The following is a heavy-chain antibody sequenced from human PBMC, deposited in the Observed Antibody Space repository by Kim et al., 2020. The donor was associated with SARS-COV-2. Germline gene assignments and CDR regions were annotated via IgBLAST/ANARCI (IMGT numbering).Heavy chain of an antibody. D-gene: IGHD3-22*01. CDR3: TRDYPNYYYDSSGPPGDAFDI. J-gene: IGHJ3*02. Sequence: SLRLSCTASGFTFGDYAMSWFRQAPGKGLEWVGFIRSKAYGGTTEYAASVKGRFTISRDDSKSIAYLQMNSLKTEDTAVYYCTRDYPNYYYDSSGPPGDAFDIWGQGTMVTVSS. CDR2: IRSKAYGGTT. V-gene: IGHV3-49*03. CDR1: GFTFGDYA.